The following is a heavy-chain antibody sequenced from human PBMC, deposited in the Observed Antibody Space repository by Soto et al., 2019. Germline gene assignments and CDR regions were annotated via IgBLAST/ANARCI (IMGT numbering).Heavy chain of an antibody. CDR1: GGSFSGYY. CDR2: INHSGST. V-gene: IGHV4-34*01. J-gene: IGHJ6*03. D-gene: IGHD2-15*01. CDR3: ARGRGYCSGGSCYSPTRYYYYMDV. Sequence: QVQLQQWGAGLLKPSETLSLTCAVYGGSFSGYYWSWIRQPAGKGLEWIGEINHSGSTNYNPSLKSRVTISVDTSKNQFSLKLSSVTAADTAVYYCARGRGYCSGGSCYSPTRYYYYMDVWGKGTTVTVSS.